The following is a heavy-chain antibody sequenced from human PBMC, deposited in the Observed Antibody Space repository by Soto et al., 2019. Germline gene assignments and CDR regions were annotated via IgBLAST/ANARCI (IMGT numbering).Heavy chain of an antibody. D-gene: IGHD2-21*02. CDR1: GFSFTNFA. Sequence: GGSLRLSCAASGFSFTNFAISWVRQAPGKGLEWVAGIGASGDITWYADSVKGRLSISRDNSKNTLYLQLNSLRFEDTAVYYCAKDDFTDRGDDYFDYWGPGTLVTVSS. CDR3: AKDDFTDRGDDYFDY. J-gene: IGHJ4*02. V-gene: IGHV3-23*01. CDR2: IGASGDIT.